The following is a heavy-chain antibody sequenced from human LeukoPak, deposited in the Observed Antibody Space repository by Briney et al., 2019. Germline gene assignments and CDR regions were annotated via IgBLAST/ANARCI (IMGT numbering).Heavy chain of an antibody. CDR3: ARAAGWYSYEFDY. D-gene: IGHD5-18*01. CDR2: IYSGGST. V-gene: IGHV3-53*01. Sequence: GGSLRLSCAASGFTVSSNYMSWVRQAPGKGLEWVSVIYSGGSTYYADSVKGRFTISRDNSKNTLYLQMNSLRAEDTAVYYCARAAGWYSYEFDYWGQGTLVTVSS. CDR1: GFTVSSNY. J-gene: IGHJ4*02.